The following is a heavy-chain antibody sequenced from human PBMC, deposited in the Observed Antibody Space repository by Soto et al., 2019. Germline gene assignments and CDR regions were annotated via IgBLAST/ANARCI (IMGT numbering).Heavy chain of an antibody. CDR2: MSGSGGST. Sequence: EVQLLESGGGLVQPGGSLRLSCAASGFTFSSYAMSWVRQAPGKGLEWVSAMSGSGGSTYYADSVKGRFTISRDNAKNTLYMQMNSMRAEDTAVYYCAINGPGIAAAGTGSSGYWGQGTLVTVSS. J-gene: IGHJ4*02. D-gene: IGHD6-13*01. CDR1: GFTFSSYA. V-gene: IGHV3-23*01. CDR3: AINGPGIAAAGTGSSGY.